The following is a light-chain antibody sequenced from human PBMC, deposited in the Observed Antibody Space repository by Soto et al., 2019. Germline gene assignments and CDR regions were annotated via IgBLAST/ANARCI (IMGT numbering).Light chain of an antibody. V-gene: IGKV1-8*01. CDR1: QGISSY. CDR3: QQAYITPHT. J-gene: IGKJ4*01. CDR2: AAS. Sequence: AIRMTQSPSSLSASTGDRVTITCRASQGISSYLAWYQQKPGKAPKLLIYAASTLQSGVPSRFSGRGTGTDFTLTLSRLQPEDFATYYCQQAYITPHTFGGGTKVDIK.